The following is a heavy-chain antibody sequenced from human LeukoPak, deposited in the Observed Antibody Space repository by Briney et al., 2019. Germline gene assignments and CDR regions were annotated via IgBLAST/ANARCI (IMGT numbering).Heavy chain of an antibody. CDR1: GFTFSSYG. CDR3: AKVADYGGNYDY. V-gene: IGHV3-30*18. J-gene: IGHJ4*02. D-gene: IGHD4-23*01. Sequence: GGSLRLSCAASGFTFSSYGMHWVRQAPGKGLEWVAVISYDGSNKYYADSVKGRFTISRDNSKNTLYLQMNSLRAEDTAVYYCAKVADYGGNYDYWGQGTLVTVSS. CDR2: ISYDGSNK.